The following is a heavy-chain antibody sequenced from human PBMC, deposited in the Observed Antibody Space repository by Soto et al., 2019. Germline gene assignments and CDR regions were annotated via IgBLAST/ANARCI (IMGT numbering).Heavy chain of an antibody. D-gene: IGHD6-6*01. CDR1: GCTFITYF. Sequence: ASVKVSCKASGCTFITYFMHWVRQAPGQGLEWMGVINPSRGTTTYAQKFQDRVTMTRDTSASTVYMELSSLRSEDTAMYYCARSYIRSSYWFDPWGQGTLVTVSS. V-gene: IGHV1-46*03. CDR2: INPSRGTT. J-gene: IGHJ5*02. CDR3: ARSYIRSSYWFDP.